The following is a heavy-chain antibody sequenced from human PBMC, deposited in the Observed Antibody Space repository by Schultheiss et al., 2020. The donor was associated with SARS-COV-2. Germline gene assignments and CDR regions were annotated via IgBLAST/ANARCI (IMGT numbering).Heavy chain of an antibody. J-gene: IGHJ6*02. D-gene: IGHD4-17*01. Sequence: SQTLSLTCTVSGGSIGSYYWSWIRQPPGKGLEWIGYIYYSGSTNHHAALKSRVTILVNTSKNQFSLKLSSVTAADTAVYYCARVFVLYGDLYDYYYYYGMDVWGQRTTVTVSS. CDR2: IYYSGST. CDR3: ARVFVLYGDLYDYYYYYGMDV. V-gene: IGHV4-59*12. CDR1: GGSIGSYY.